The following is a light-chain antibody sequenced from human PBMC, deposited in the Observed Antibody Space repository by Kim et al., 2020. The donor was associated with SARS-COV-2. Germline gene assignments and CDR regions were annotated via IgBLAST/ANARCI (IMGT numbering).Light chain of an antibody. J-gene: IGLJ3*02. CDR1: NANIGNNY. CDR3: GTWETSLRVVV. V-gene: IGLV1-51*01. Sequence: GQGVTISCSGGNANIGNNYVSWCQQVPGTAPKLLIYGNDKRPSGIPDRFSGSKSGTSATLGITGLQTGDEADYYCGTWETSLRVVVFGGGTKVTVL. CDR2: GND.